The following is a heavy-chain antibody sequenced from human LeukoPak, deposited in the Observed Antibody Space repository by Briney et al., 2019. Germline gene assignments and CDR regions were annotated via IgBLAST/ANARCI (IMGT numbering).Heavy chain of an antibody. J-gene: IGHJ4*02. V-gene: IGHV3-21*01. CDR2: ISSSSSYI. D-gene: IGHD4-17*01. CDR1: GFIFSNYG. Sequence: PGGSLRLSCAASGFIFSNYGMNWVRQAPGKGLEWVSSISSSSSYIYYADSVKGRFTISRDNAKNSLYLQMNSLRAEDTAVYYCARPTGAYHETYYFDYWGQGTLVTVSS. CDR3: ARPTGAYHETYYFDY.